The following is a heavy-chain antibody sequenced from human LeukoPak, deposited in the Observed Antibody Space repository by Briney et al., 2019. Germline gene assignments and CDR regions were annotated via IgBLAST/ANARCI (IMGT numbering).Heavy chain of an antibody. CDR2: IYTSGST. D-gene: IGHD2-2*01. Sequence: PSETLSLTCTVSGGSISSYYWSWIRQPAGKGLEWIGRIYTSGSTNYNPSLKSRVTMSVDTSKNQFSLKLSSVTAADTAVYYCARAIRYCSSTSCYWGTFDYWGQGTLVTVSS. CDR1: GGSISSYY. V-gene: IGHV4-4*07. CDR3: ARAIRYCSSTSCYWGTFDY. J-gene: IGHJ4*02.